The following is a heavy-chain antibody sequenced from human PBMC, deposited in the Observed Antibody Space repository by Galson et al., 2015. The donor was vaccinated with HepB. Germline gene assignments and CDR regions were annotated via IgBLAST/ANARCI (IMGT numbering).Heavy chain of an antibody. J-gene: IGHJ5*02. CDR1: GFTFSSYG. D-gene: IGHD3-3*01. Sequence: SLRLSCAASGFTFSSYGMHWVRQAPGKGLEWVAGIWYYGSNKHYADSVKGRFTISRDNSKSTLYLQVNSLRAEDTALYYCTRHPTTFYDLWSGYSDNWFDPWGQGTLVIVSS. CDR2: IWYYGSNK. CDR3: TRHPTTFYDLWSGYSDNWFDP. V-gene: IGHV3-33*01.